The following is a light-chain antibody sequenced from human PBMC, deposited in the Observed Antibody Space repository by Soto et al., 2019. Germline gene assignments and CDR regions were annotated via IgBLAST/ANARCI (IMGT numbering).Light chain of an antibody. J-gene: IGLJ1*01. CDR2: EVS. Sequence: QSVLTQPPSVSAAPGQKVTISCSGSSSNIGNNYVSWYQQHPGKAPKLMIYEVSDRPSGISSRFSGSKSGNTASLTISGLQTEDEADYYCSSYTSSSTLFGTGTKVTVL. CDR3: SSYTSSSTL. V-gene: IGLV2-14*01. CDR1: SSNIGNNY.